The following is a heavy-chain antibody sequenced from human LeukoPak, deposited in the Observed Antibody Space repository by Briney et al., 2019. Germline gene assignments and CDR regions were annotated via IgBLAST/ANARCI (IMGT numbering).Heavy chain of an antibody. J-gene: IGHJ5*02. V-gene: IGHV1-2*02. CDR3: ARLYEYVGSSWYGSNWFDP. D-gene: IGHD6-13*01. CDR1: GYTFTGYY. CDR2: INPNSGGT. Sequence: ASVKVSCTASGYTFTGYYMHWVRQAPGQGLEWMGWINPNSGGTNYAQKSQGRVTMTRDTSISTAYMELSRLRSDDTAVHYCARLYEYVGSSWYGSNWFDPWGQGTLVTVSS.